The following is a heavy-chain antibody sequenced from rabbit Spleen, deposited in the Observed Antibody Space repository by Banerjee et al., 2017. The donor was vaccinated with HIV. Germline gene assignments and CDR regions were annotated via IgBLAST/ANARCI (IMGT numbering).Heavy chain of an antibody. D-gene: IGHD1-1*01. CDR2: IYTGNGKT. Sequence: QEQLEESGGGLVKPGASLTLTCTASGFSFSSSYDMCWVRQAPGKGLEWIGCIYTGNGKTYYAGWAKGRFTISKASSTTVTLQMTSLTAADTATYFCARDLVAVIGWNFSLWGPGTLVTVS. CDR3: ARDLVAVIGWNFSL. J-gene: IGHJ4*01. V-gene: IGHV1S45*01. CDR1: GFSFSSSYD.